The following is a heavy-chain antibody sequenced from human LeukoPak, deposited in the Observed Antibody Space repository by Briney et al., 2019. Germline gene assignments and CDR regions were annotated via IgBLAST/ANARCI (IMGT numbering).Heavy chain of an antibody. J-gene: IGHJ4*02. D-gene: IGHD3-10*01. CDR3: ARDQKQDYYGSGSYNY. V-gene: IGHV3-64*01. Sequence: GGSLRLSCAASGFTSSSYAMHWVPQAPGKGLEYVSAISSNGGSTYYANSVKGRLTISRDNSKNTLYLQMGSLRAEDMAVYYCARDQKQDYYGSGSYNYWGQGTLVTVSS. CDR2: ISSNGGST. CDR1: GFTSSSYA.